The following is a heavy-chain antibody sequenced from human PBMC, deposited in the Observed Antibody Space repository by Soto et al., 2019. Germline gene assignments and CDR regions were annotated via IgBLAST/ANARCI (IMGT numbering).Heavy chain of an antibody. D-gene: IGHD1-26*01. V-gene: IGHV1-8*01. J-gene: IGHJ4*02. CDR1: GYSFTSLD. CDR2: MQPSTGRT. Sequence: GASVKVSCKASGYSFTSLDINWVRQTAGQGLEWMGWMQPSTGRTGYAQKFQGRVTMTRDTSINTAYMELTTLTSDDTAFYYCARGVSAGVDYWGQGALVTVSS. CDR3: ARGVSAGVDY.